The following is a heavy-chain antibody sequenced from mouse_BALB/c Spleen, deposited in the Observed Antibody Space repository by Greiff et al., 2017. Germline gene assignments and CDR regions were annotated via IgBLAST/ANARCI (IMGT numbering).Heavy chain of an antibody. Sequence: VQLQQSGSVLVRPGASVKLSCKASGYTFTSSWMHWAKQRPGQGLEWIGEIHPNSGNTNYNEKFKGKATLTVDTSSSTAYVDLSSLTSEDSAVYYCARGYDADWYFDVWGAGTTVTVSS. CDR2: IHPNSGNT. J-gene: IGHJ1*01. D-gene: IGHD2-2*01. CDR3: ARGYDADWYFDV. V-gene: IGHV1S130*01. CDR1: GYTFTSSW.